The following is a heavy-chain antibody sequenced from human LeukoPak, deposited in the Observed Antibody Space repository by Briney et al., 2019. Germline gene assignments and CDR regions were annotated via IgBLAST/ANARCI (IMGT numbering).Heavy chain of an antibody. CDR1: GYTFTRYY. D-gene: IGHD1-14*01. J-gene: IGHJ4*02. CDR2: INPSSGSA. CDR3: AREGGNNGFDY. Sequence: GASVKVSCKASGYTFTRYYMHWVRQAPGQGLEWMGTINPSSGSASYTQKFQGRVTLTRDTSTSTVYMELSSLRSEDTAVHYCAREGGNNGFDYWGQGTLVTVSS. V-gene: IGHV1-46*01.